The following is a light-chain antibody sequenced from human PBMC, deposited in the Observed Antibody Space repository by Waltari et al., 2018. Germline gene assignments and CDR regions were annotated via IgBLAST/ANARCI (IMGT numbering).Light chain of an antibody. Sequence: QAVVTQEPSLTVSPGGTVTLTCGSSTGAVTTGHYPYWFQQKSGRAPRTLIPDKRNKHPLTPARFSGSLLGGKAALTLSGAQPEDEAEYYCLLSYSGARVFGGGTKLTVL. J-gene: IGLJ2*01. CDR3: LLSYSGARV. CDR2: DKR. V-gene: IGLV7-46*01. CDR1: TGAVTTGHY.